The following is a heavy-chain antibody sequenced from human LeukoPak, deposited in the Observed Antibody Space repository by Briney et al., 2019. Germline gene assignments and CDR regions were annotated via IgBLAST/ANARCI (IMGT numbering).Heavy chain of an antibody. CDR3: AHMWYANSYYFDY. V-gene: IGHV2-5*02. CDR1: GFSLSTSGVG. D-gene: IGHD2-8*01. J-gene: IGHJ4*02. Sequence: GPTLVKPRHTLMMTCIVSGFSLSTSGVGVGWVRQSPGKALESRALIYWDDSKRYRPSLKSRLTITKDISKYEVVLTMTNMDHGDTATYYCAHMWYANSYYFDYWGQGTLVTVSS. CDR2: IYWDDSK.